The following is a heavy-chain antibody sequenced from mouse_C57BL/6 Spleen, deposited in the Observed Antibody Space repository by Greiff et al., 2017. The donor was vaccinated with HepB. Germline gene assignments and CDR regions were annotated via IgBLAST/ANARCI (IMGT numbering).Heavy chain of an antibody. J-gene: IGHJ3*01. V-gene: IGHV14-4*01. D-gene: IGHD1-1*01. CDR2: IDPENGDT. CDR3: TPLITTVVRRFAY. CDR1: GFNIKDDY. Sequence: EVKLQESGAELVRPGASVKLSCTASGFNIKDDYMHWVKQRPEQGLEWIGWIDPENGDTEYASKFQGKATITADTSSNTAYLQLSSLTSEDTAVYYCTPLITTVVRRFAYWGQGTLVTVSA.